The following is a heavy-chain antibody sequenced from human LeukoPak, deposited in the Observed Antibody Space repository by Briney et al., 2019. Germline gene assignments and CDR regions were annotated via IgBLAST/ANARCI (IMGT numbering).Heavy chain of an antibody. D-gene: IGHD5-18*01. Sequence: GGSLILSCAASGFTFSSYGMHWVRQAPGKGLEWVAVISYDGSNKYYADSVKGRFTISRDNSKNTLYLQMNSLRAEDTAVYYCAKLLQLWGSDAFDIWGQGTMVTVSS. V-gene: IGHV3-30*18. CDR1: GFTFSSYG. J-gene: IGHJ3*02. CDR2: ISYDGSNK. CDR3: AKLLQLWGSDAFDI.